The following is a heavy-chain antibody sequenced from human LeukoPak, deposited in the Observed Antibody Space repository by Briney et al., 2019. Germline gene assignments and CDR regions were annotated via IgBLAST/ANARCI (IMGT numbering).Heavy chain of an antibody. CDR3: ARPIDYGGLYFYYYMDV. CDR1: GGSISNTN. V-gene: IGHV4-39*02. D-gene: IGHD4-17*01. CDR2: IDSSGSS. J-gene: IGHJ6*03. Sequence: SETLSLTCTVSGGSISNTNWGWIRQPPGKGLEWIGNIDSSGSSHYNPSLRSRATISVDTSKSHFSLKLTSVTAADTALYYCARPIDYGGLYFYYYMDVWGKGTTVAVSS.